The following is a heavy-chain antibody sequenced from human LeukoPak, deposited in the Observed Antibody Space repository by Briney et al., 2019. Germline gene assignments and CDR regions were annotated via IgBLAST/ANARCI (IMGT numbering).Heavy chain of an antibody. V-gene: IGHV3-30*19. J-gene: IGHJ4*02. CDR2: ISYDGSNK. Sequence: GGSLRLSCAASGFTFSSYGMHWVRQAPGKGLEWVAVISYDGSNKYYADSVKGRFTISRDNSKNTLYPQMNSLRAEDTAVYYCARAGHVLRFLEWLSNWGQGTLVTVSS. CDR1: GFTFSSYG. D-gene: IGHD3-3*01. CDR3: ARAGHVLRFLEWLSN.